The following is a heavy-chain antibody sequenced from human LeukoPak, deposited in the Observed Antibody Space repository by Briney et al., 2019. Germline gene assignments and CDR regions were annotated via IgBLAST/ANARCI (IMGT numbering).Heavy chain of an antibody. CDR3: ARYNWNYDYFDY. CDR2: INEDGSIT. Sequence: GGSLRLSCAVSGFTFRTYWMHWVRQVPGEGLVWVSRINEDGSITNYADSVKGRFTISRDNAKNTLYLQMNSLRGEDTAVYYCARYNWNYDYFDYWGQGALVAVSS. V-gene: IGHV3-74*01. J-gene: IGHJ4*02. CDR1: GFTFRTYW. D-gene: IGHD1-7*01.